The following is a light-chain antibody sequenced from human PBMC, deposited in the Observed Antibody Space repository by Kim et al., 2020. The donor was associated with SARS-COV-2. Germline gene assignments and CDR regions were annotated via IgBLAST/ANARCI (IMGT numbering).Light chain of an antibody. CDR2: AAY. CDR3: QKYKRHPLT. Sequence: AHVGDRVSINVRASQGVSVKLSWIKRKTGRNPKSLISAAYKLQRVVSSRCSAVGDVTDITLIISTLQTEEFATYYCQKYKRHPLTFGGRTKVGIK. V-gene: IGKV1-16*01. J-gene: IGKJ4*01. CDR1: QGVSVK.